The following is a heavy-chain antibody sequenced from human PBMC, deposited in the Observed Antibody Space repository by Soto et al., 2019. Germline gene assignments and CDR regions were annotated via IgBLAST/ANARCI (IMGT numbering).Heavy chain of an antibody. V-gene: IGHV3-48*02. D-gene: IGHD6-19*01. CDR1: GFTFSVYS. CDR3: ARSVEGHFDY. Sequence: EVQLVESGGDLVQRGGSLILSCVASGFTFSVYSMNWVRQAPGKGLEWFSYITSDTKTIKYADSVKGRFTISRDNAKNSVLLQMNSLRDEDTAVYYCARSVEGHFDYWGQGTVVTVSS. J-gene: IGHJ4*02. CDR2: ITSDTKTI.